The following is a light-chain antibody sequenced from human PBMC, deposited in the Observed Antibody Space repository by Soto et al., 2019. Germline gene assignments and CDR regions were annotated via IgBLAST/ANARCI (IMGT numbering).Light chain of an antibody. CDR1: QSVGSY. Sequence: EIVLTQSPATLSLSPGERATLSCRASQSVGSYFAWYQQKPGQAPRLLIYDAFSRATGIPARFSGSGSGTDFTLTISSLEPEDFAVYFCQQCSSWPLTFGGGTMVEIK. J-gene: IGKJ4*01. CDR3: QQCSSWPLT. CDR2: DAF. V-gene: IGKV3-11*01.